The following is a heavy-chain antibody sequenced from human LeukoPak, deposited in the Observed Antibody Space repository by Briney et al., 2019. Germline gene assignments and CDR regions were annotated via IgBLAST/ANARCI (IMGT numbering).Heavy chain of an antibody. Sequence: ASVKVSCKASGYTFTGYYMHWVRQAPGQGLEWMGWINPNSGGTNYAQKFQGRVTMTRDTSISTAYMELSRLRSDGTAVYYCARTYYYDSSGYLKPFGYWGQGTLVTVSS. CDR2: INPNSGGT. J-gene: IGHJ4*02. CDR1: GYTFTGYY. CDR3: ARTYYYDSSGYLKPFGY. V-gene: IGHV1-2*02. D-gene: IGHD3-22*01.